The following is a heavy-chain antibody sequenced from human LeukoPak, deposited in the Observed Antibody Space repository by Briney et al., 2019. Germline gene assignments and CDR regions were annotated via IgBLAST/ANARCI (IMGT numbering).Heavy chain of an antibody. Sequence: SETLSLTCTVSGGSISSSYYYWGWIRQPPGKGLEWIGEIYHSGSTNYNPSLKSRVTISVDKSKNQFSLKLSSVTAADTAVYYCARDRVFDYWGQGTLVTVSS. CDR3: ARDRVFDY. CDR2: IYHSGST. CDR1: GGSISSSYYY. V-gene: IGHV4-39*07. J-gene: IGHJ4*02. D-gene: IGHD3-10*01.